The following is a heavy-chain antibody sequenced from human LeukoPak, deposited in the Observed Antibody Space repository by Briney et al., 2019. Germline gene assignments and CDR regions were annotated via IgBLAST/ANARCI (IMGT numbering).Heavy chain of an antibody. Sequence: SETLSLTCTVSGGSISSSSYYWGWIRPPPGKGLEWIGSIYYSGSTYYNPSLKSRVTISVDTSKNQFSLKLSSVTAADTAVYYCARSEPNIVLMVYAIQAAFDYWGQGTLVTVSS. CDR1: GGSISSSSYY. CDR2: IYYSGST. CDR3: ARSEPNIVLMVYAIQAAFDY. J-gene: IGHJ4*02. V-gene: IGHV4-39*01. D-gene: IGHD2-8*01.